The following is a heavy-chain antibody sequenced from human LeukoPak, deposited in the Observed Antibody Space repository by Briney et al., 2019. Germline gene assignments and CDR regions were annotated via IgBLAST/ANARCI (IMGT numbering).Heavy chain of an antibody. CDR2: ISTSSDYI. CDR1: GFTFSSYS. CDR3: AREVGYCSGTGCYEYFDL. Sequence: GGSLRLSCVASGFTFSSYSMNWVRQAPGKGLECVSSISTSSDYINYAVSVKGRLTISRDNAKNSLYLQMNSLRSEDTAVYYCAREVGYCSGTGCYEYFDLWGRGTLVTVSS. V-gene: IGHV3-21*01. J-gene: IGHJ2*01. D-gene: IGHD2-2*01.